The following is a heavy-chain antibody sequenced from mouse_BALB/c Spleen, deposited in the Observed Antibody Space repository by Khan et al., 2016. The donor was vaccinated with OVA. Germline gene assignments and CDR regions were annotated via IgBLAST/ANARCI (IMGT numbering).Heavy chain of an antibody. V-gene: IGHV1-4*01. CDR2: INPRSGYT. CDR3: ARRTTGDALDY. D-gene: IGHD2-14*01. Sequence: QVQLQQSGAELARPGASVKMSCKASGYTFTSHTMYWVKQRPGQGLEWIGYINPRSGYTQYNQKFNDKATLTADKSSSTPYMQLSSLTSEDSAVFYCARRTTGDALDYWGQGTSVTVSS. J-gene: IGHJ4*01. CDR1: GYTFTSHT.